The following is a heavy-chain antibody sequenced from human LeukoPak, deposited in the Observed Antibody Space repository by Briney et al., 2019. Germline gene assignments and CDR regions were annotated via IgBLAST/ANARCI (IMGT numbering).Heavy chain of an antibody. CDR1: GGSISSGGYS. CDR3: ARDSPNYYDSSGYQDWYFDL. J-gene: IGHJ2*01. V-gene: IGHV4-30-2*01. D-gene: IGHD3-22*01. CDR2: IYHSGST. Sequence: PSETLSLTCAVSGGSISSGGYSWSWIRQPPGKGLEWIGYIYHSGSTYYNPSLKSRVPISVDRSKNQFSLKLSSVTAADTAMYYCARDSPNYYDSSGYQDWYFDLWGRGTLVTVSS.